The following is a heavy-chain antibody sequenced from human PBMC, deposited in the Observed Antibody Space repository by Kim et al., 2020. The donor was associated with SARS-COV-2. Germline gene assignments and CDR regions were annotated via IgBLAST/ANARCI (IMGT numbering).Heavy chain of an antibody. Sequence: SVKVSCKASGGTFSSYAISWVRQAPGQGLEWMGGIIPIFGTANYAQKFQGRVTITADESTSTAYMELSSLRSEDTAVYYCANAYDSSGYKGHYYYYYYMDVWGKGTTVTVSS. V-gene: IGHV1-69*13. CDR2: IIPIFGTA. J-gene: IGHJ6*03. CDR3: ANAYDSSGYKGHYYYYYYMDV. CDR1: GGTFSSYA. D-gene: IGHD3-22*01.